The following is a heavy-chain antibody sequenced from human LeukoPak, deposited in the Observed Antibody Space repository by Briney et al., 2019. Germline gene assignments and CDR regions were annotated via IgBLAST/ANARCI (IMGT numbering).Heavy chain of an antibody. J-gene: IGHJ4*02. V-gene: IGHV3-48*01. CDR1: GFSFSAYD. CDR3: ARVRGGFSSYYFDY. Sequence: PGGSLRLSCAASGFSFSAYDMSWVRQAPGKGLEWLSYISSGSGTINYADSVKGRFSVSRDNAKNSLHLQMSSLRAEDTAVYYCARVRGGFSSYYFDYCGQGTLVTVSS. CDR2: ISSGSGTI. D-gene: IGHD3-16*01.